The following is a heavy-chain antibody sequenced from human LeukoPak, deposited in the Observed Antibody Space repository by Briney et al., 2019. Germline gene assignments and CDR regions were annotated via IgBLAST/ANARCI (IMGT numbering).Heavy chain of an antibody. D-gene: IGHD4-17*01. CDR2: ISTSSSYI. V-gene: IGHV3-21*01. CDR1: GFAFSSYS. Sequence: PGGSLRLSCAASGFAFSSYSMHWVRQAPGKGLEWVSSISTSSSYIYYADSVKGRFTISRDNAKNSLYLQMNNLRAEDTAVYYCARDGIYGDYDYWGQGTLVTVSS. J-gene: IGHJ4*02. CDR3: ARDGIYGDYDY.